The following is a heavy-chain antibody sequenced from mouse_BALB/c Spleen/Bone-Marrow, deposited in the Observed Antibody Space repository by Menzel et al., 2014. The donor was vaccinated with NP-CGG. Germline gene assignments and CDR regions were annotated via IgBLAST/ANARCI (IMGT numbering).Heavy chain of an antibody. J-gene: IGHJ4*01. CDR1: GYTFTEYT. Sequence: VQLQQSGPELVKPGASVKISCKTSGYTFTEYTIHWVKQSHGKSLEWIGTINPNNGGTSYNQKFKGKATLTVDKSSSTAYMELRSLTSEGSAVYYCARRIPYGYAMDYWGQGTSVTVSS. V-gene: IGHV1-22*01. CDR2: INPNNGGT. CDR3: ARRIPYGYAMDY. D-gene: IGHD2-2*01.